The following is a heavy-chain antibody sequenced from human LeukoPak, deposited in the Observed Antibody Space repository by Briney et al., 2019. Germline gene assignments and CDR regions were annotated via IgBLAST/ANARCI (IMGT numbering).Heavy chain of an antibody. CDR1: GFIFDDYA. D-gene: IGHD3-9*01. CDR3: AKSEYDILTGYPYV. V-gene: IGHV3-9*01. Sequence: GGSLRLSCAASGFIFDDYAMHWVRQAPGKGLEWVSGISWNSGDIGYADSVKGRFTISRDNAKNSLYLQMNSLRPEDTALYYCAKSEYDILTGYPYVWGQGTTVTVSS. CDR2: ISWNSGDI. J-gene: IGHJ6*02.